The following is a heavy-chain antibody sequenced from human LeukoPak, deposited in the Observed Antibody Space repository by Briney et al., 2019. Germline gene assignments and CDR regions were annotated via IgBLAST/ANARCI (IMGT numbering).Heavy chain of an antibody. CDR2: IKQDGIEK. Sequence: PGGSLRLSCAASGFTFSSYWMSWVRQAPGKGMEWVANIKQDGIEKYYVDSVKGRFTISRDNAKNPLYLQMNSLRAEDTAVYYCARGRSLAAAGPYYYYMDVWGKGTTVTVSS. D-gene: IGHD6-13*01. CDR1: GFTFSSYW. J-gene: IGHJ6*03. V-gene: IGHV3-7*01. CDR3: ARGRSLAAAGPYYYYMDV.